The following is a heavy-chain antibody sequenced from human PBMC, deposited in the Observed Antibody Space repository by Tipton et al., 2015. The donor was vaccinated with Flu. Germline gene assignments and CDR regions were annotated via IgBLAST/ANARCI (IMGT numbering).Heavy chain of an antibody. CDR3: ARLSYYDVDLKNFYFDH. Sequence: TLSLTCTVSGGSIRSHYWSWIRQPPGKALEWIGYIYNRGSANYNPSFKSRVTISVDTSKNLFSLRLRSVTAADTAVYYCARLSYYDVDLKNFYFDHWGQGALVTVSS. CDR1: GGSIRSHY. V-gene: IGHV4-59*08. D-gene: IGHD3-10*02. J-gene: IGHJ4*02. CDR2: IYNRGSA.